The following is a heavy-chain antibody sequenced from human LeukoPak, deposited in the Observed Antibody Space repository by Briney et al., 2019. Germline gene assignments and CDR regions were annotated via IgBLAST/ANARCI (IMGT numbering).Heavy chain of an antibody. Sequence: GGSLRLSCAASGFTFSSYSMNWVRQAPGKGLGWVSYISSSSSTIYYADSVKGRFTISRDNAKNSLYLQMNSLRDEDTAVYYCARLSEPHSYYYYYMDVWGKGTTVTVSS. V-gene: IGHV3-48*02. CDR1: GFTFSSYS. CDR2: ISSSSSTI. CDR3: ARLSEPHSYYYYYMDV. J-gene: IGHJ6*03.